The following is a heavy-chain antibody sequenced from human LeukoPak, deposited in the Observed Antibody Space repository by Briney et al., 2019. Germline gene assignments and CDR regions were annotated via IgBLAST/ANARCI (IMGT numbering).Heavy chain of an antibody. D-gene: IGHD1-1*01. CDR2: VYSDGSDS. J-gene: IGHJ4*02. CDR3: TRGANWAFDY. Sequence: GGSLRLSCTASGFTFNTYPMHWVRQAPGKGLVWVSRVYSDGSDSRHADSVKGRFTISRDNAKNTLYLQMNSLRVEDTAVYYCTRGANWAFDYWGQGNLVTVSS. CDR1: GFTFNTYP. V-gene: IGHV3-74*01.